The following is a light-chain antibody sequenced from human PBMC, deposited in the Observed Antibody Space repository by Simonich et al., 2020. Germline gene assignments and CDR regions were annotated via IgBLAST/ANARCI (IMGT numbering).Light chain of an antibody. J-gene: IGLJ3*02. CDR2: EVS. CDR1: SSDVGGYNY. Sequence: QSALTQPPSASGSPGQAVTISCTGTSSDVGGYNYVSWYQHHPGKAPKLMIYEVSKRPSVVPDRFSGSKSGNTASLTVSGLPAEDEADYYCSSYTSSSTWVFGGGTKLTVL. V-gene: IGLV2-8*01. CDR3: SSYTSSSTWV.